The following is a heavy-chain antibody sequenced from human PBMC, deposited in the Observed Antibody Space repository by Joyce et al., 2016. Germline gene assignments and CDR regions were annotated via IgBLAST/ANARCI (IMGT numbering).Heavy chain of an antibody. CDR2: ISRSSSNI. Sequence: EVQLVESGGGLVQPGGSLRLSCVASGFDFTIYSMNWVCQAQGKGLEWSSYISRSSSNIYYADSLKGRFTISRDNAKASVYLQIDSLRDEDTAVYYCARKSMRLGEFNYAMDVWGQGITVIVSS. CDR1: GFDFTIYS. J-gene: IGHJ6*02. V-gene: IGHV3-48*02. CDR3: ARKSMRLGEFNYAMDV. D-gene: IGHD3-10*01.